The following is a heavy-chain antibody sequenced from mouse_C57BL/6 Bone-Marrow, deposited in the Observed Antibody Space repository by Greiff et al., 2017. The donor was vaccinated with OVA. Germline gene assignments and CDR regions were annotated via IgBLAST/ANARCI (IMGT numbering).Heavy chain of an antibody. D-gene: IGHD1-1*01. V-gene: IGHV1-55*01. CDR2: IYPGSGST. J-gene: IGHJ2*01. Sequence: VQLQQPGAELVKPGASVKMSCKASGYTFTSYWITWVKQRPGQGLEWIGDIYPGSGSTNYNEKLKSKGTLNVDTPSSTAYMQLSSLTSEDSSVYYCASLTTVAFDYWGQGTTLTVSS. CDR1: GYTFTSYW. CDR3: ASLTTVAFDY.